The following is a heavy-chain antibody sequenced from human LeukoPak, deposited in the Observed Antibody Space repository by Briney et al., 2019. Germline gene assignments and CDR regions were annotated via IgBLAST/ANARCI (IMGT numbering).Heavy chain of an antibody. CDR1: GGSISSYY. CDR2: IYYSGST. V-gene: IGHV4-59*01. Sequence: SSETLSLTCTVSGGSISSYYWSWIRQPPGKGLEWIGYIYYSGSTNYNPSLKSRVTISVDTSKNQFSLKLSSVTAADTAVYYCAREPLYYGMDVWGQGTTVTVSS. CDR3: AREPLYYGMDV. J-gene: IGHJ6*02.